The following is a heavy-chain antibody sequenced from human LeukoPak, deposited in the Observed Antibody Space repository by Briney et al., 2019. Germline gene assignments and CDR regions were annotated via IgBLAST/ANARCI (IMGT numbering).Heavy chain of an antibody. V-gene: IGHV3-11*01. Sequence: GASLRLSCAASGFTFSDYYMSWIRQAPGKGLEWVSYISSGGDTTYYADSVTGRFTISRDNAKNSLYLQMNSLRAEDTAVYYCAKVWTAYSDDYFDYWGQGTLVTVSS. CDR2: ISSGGDTT. CDR3: AKVWTAYSDDYFDY. D-gene: IGHD3/OR15-3a*01. J-gene: IGHJ4*02. CDR1: GFTFSDYY.